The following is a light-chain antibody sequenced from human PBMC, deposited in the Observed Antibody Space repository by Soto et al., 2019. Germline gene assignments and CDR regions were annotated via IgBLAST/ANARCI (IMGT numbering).Light chain of an antibody. Sequence: QSALTQPASVSGSPGQSIAITCTGTNSDVGAFNYVSWYQQHPDKAPKLMIYEVSNRPSGVSNRFSGSKSVNTATLTISGLQTEDDADYSCSSNSTSSTRVFGTGTKV. J-gene: IGLJ1*01. CDR3: SSNSTSSTRV. CDR2: EVS. V-gene: IGLV2-14*03. CDR1: NSDVGAFNY.